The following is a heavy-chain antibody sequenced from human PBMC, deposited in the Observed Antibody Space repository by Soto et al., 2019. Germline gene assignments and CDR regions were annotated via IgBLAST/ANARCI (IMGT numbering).Heavy chain of an antibody. CDR1: GFTFNSYV. D-gene: IGHD5-18*01. CDR3: AKGATTAMVTTFDY. CDR2: ISGSGSSA. Sequence: EVQLLESGGGLVQPGGSLRLSCAASGFTFNSYVMTWVRRAPGKGLEWVSTISGSGSSAYYADSAKGRFTISRDNSKNTLYLQMNSLRAEDTAVYYCAKGATTAMVTTFDYWGQGTLVTVSS. J-gene: IGHJ4*02. V-gene: IGHV3-23*01.